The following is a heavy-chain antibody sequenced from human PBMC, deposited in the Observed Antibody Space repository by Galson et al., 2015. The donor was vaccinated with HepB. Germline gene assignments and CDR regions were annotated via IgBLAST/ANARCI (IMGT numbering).Heavy chain of an antibody. CDR3: ARDSSRYYYDSSGYRY. J-gene: IGHJ4*02. CDR1: GFTFSSYA. V-gene: IGHV3-30-3*01. Sequence: SLRLSCAASGFTFSSYAMHWVRQAPGKGLEWVAVISYDGSNKYYADSVKGRFTISRDNSKNTLYLQMNSLRAEDTAVYYCARDSSRYYYDSSGYRYWGQGTLVTVSS. D-gene: IGHD3-22*01. CDR2: ISYDGSNK.